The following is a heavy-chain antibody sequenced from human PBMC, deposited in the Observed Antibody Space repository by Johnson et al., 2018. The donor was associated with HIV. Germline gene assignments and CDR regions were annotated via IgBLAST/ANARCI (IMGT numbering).Heavy chain of an antibody. CDR3: ARETRDDAFDI. CDR2: IYSGGST. Sequence: VQLVESGGGLIQPGGSLRLSCAASGFTVSSNYMSWVRQAPGKGLEWVSVIYSGGSTYYADSVKGRFTISRDNSKNTLYLHMNSLRAEDTAVYYCARETRDDAFDIWGQGTMVTVSS. J-gene: IGHJ3*02. D-gene: IGHD4-11*01. CDR1: GFTVSSNY. V-gene: IGHV3-53*01.